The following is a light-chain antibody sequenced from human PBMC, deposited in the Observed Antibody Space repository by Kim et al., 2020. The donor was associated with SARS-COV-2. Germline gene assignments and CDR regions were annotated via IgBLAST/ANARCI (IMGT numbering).Light chain of an antibody. J-gene: IGKJ4*01. CDR1: QDIHNN. V-gene: IGKV1-33*01. CDR2: AAY. CDR3: QQFLHLPLT. Sequence: APVGDRVTITCQASQDIHNNLNWYQQKPGKGPKLLIYAAYSLETGVPSRFSGGGSGTDFTLTISSLQPEDIATYYCQQFLHLPLTFGGGTKVDIK.